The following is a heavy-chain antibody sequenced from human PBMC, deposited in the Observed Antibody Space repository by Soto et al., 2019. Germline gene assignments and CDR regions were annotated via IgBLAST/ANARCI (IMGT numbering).Heavy chain of an antibody. J-gene: IGHJ4*02. CDR2: ISYDGSNK. D-gene: IGHD2-15*01. CDR1: GFTFSSYG. V-gene: IGHV3-30*03. CDR3: ARISQGTYCRGGNCYSDY. Sequence: GGSLRLSCAASGFTFSSYGMHWVRQAPGKGLEWVAVISYDGSNKYYADSVKGRFTISRDNSKNTLYLHMNSLGAEDTAVYYCARISQGTYCRGGNCYSDYWGQGT.